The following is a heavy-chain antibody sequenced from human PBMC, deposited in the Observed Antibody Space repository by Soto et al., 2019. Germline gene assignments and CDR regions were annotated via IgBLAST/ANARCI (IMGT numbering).Heavy chain of an antibody. CDR2: SRDKPQGYST. CDR1: GFTLSDHY. CDR3: VRATYFSDSSGYTRCLDY. V-gene: IGHV3-72*01. J-gene: IGHJ4*02. Sequence: GGSLRLSXAGSGFTLSDHYIDWVRQAPGKGLEWVGRSRDKPQGYSTAYAASVKGRFTTSRDESKNSAYLQMNSLKTEDTAVYYCVRATYFSDSSGYTRCLDYWGQGTLVTVSS. D-gene: IGHD3-22*01.